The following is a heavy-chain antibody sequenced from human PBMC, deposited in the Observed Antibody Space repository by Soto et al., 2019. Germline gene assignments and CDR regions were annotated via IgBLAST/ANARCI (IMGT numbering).Heavy chain of an antibody. CDR1: GASIRNLTEH. CDR2: IDYSGTT. Sequence: SETLSLTCIVSGASIRNLTEHWGWIRQPPGKRMEWIVSIDYSGTTFFSPSLKIRVSTSLDTSKNEFSLKVNSVTVADTAVYYCTREKWVATDFYGLDVWGQGTTVT. D-gene: IGHD6-19*01. J-gene: IGHJ6*02. CDR3: TREKWVATDFYGLDV. V-gene: IGHV4-39*02.